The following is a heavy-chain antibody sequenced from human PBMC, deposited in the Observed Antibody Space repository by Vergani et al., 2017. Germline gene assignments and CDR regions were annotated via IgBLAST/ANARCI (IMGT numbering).Heavy chain of an antibody. Sequence: QVQMQESGPGLVKTSETLSLTCSASGSPISYWCWSWLRQPAGKGLEWIGRLCPSGSTNYKPSLKSRVTMSIDTSTNQFSLKLTSVTAADTAVYYCATGAGPFDIWGQETLVTVSS. CDR3: ATGAGPFDI. CDR1: GSPISYWC. J-gene: IGHJ4*02. CDR2: LCPSGST. D-gene: IGHD7-27*01. V-gene: IGHV4-4*07.